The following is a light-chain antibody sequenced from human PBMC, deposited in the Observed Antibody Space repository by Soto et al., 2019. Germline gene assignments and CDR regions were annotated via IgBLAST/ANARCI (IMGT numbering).Light chain of an antibody. CDR1: QSISIW. V-gene: IGKV1-5*03. J-gene: IGKJ1*01. Sequence: DIQMTQSPSTLSASVGDRVTIICRASQSISIWLAWYQQKPGKAPKILIYKASSLESGVPSRFSGSGSGTEFTLTISSLQPDDFATYYCQQYSTYTPRTFGQGTKVDIK. CDR2: KAS. CDR3: QQYSTYTPRT.